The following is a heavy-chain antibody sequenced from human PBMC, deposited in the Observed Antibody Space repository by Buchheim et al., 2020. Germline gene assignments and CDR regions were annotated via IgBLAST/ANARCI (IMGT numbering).Heavy chain of an antibody. D-gene: IGHD4-11*01. J-gene: IGHJ4*02. V-gene: IGHV3-30*18. CDR1: GFTFSSYG. Sequence: QVQLVESGGGVVQPGRSLRLSCAASGFTFSSYGMHWVRQAPGKGLEWVAVISYDGSNKYYADSVKGRFTISRDNSKNTLYLQMNSLRAEDTAVYYCAKDIRVRPIGLQSCYFDYWGQGTL. CDR3: AKDIRVRPIGLQSCYFDY. CDR2: ISYDGSNK.